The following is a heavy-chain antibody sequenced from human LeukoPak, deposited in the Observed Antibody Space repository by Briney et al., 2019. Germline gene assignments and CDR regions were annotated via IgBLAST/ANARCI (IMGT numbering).Heavy chain of an antibody. D-gene: IGHD3-3*01. CDR2: INWNGGST. CDR3: ARVRDFWSGYAPRFDY. CDR1: GFTFEDYG. V-gene: IGHV3-20*04. J-gene: IGHJ4*02. Sequence: GGSLRLSCAASGFTFEDYGMSWVRQAPGKGLEWVSGINWNGGSTGYADSVKGRFTISRDNAKNSLYLQMNSLRAEDTALYYCARVRDFWSGYAPRFDYWGQGTLVTVSS.